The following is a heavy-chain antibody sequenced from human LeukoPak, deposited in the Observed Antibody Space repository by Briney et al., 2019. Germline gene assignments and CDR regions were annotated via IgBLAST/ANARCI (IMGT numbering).Heavy chain of an antibody. CDR2: IYYTGIT. V-gene: IGHV4-31*03. CDR3: ARVTVAGAFDY. J-gene: IGHJ4*02. Sequence: SETLSLTCTVSGDSITSATHYWSWIRQFPGGGLQYIGYIYYTGITYYNPSLKSRLSISVDTSRNQFSLRLTSVTAADTAVFYCARVTVAGAFDYWGRGALVTVSS. D-gene: IGHD4/OR15-4a*01. CDR1: GDSITSATHY.